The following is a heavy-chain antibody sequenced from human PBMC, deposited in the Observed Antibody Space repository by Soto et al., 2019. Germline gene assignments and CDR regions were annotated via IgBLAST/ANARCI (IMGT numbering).Heavy chain of an antibody. CDR2: ARNKANSYTT. CDR3: TRQSVEQWLAVLYGMDV. Sequence: PXASLRLSCAASGFSFSDYYMDWVRQAPGKGLEWVGRARNKANSYTTDYAASVRGRFTISRDDSKNSLYLQMNSLKTEDTAVYYCTRQSVEQWLAVLYGMDVWGQGTTVTVSS. CDR1: GFSFSDYY. J-gene: IGHJ6*02. V-gene: IGHV3-72*01. D-gene: IGHD6-19*01.